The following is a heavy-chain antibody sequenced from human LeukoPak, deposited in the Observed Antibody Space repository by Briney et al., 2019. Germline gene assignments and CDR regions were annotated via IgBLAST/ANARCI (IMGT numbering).Heavy chain of an antibody. CDR1: GFTFSTYS. J-gene: IGHJ4*02. CDR3: ARDYKGLSEY. D-gene: IGHD1-1*01. CDR2: ISSDSNYI. V-gene: IGHV3-21*01. Sequence: GGSLRLSCAASGFTFSTYSMNWVRQAPGKGLEWVSSISSDSNYIYYADSVKGRFTISRDNAKDSLYLHMNTLRAEDTAVYYCARDYKGLSEYWGQGTLVTVSS.